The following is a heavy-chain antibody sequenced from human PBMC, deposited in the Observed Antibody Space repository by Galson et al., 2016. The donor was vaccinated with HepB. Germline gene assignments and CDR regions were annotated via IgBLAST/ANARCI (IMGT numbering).Heavy chain of an antibody. CDR1: GDSIGSSNW. J-gene: IGHJ4*02. CDR2: IYHSGST. D-gene: IGHD6-13*01. CDR3: ARVGSWYGPFDY. Sequence: ETLSLTCGVSGDSIGSSNWWNWVRQPPGKGLEWIGEIYHSGSTTYDPSLKSRVTMPVDKSKNQFSLKLSSVTAADTAVYYCARVGSWYGPFDYWGQGILVTVSS. V-gene: IGHV4-4*02.